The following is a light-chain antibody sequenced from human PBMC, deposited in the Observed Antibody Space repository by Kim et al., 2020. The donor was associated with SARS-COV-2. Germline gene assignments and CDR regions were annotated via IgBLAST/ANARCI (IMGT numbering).Light chain of an antibody. CDR2: KAS. V-gene: IGKV1-5*03. CDR3: QQYNSDLAT. CDR1: QSIRSW. J-gene: IGKJ1*01. Sequence: ASIEDRVPITCRASQSIRSWLAAYQQKPGKAPKLLIYKASNLESGVPSMFSGSGSGTEFTLTISSLQPDDSATYYCQQYNSDLATFGQGTKVDIK.